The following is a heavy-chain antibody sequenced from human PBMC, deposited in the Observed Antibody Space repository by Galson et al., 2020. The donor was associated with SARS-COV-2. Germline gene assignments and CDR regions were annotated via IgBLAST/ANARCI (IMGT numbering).Heavy chain of an antibody. CDR2: INPSDGGT. V-gene: IGHV1-46*01. D-gene: IGHD3-10*01. CDR1: GYPFTNYY. J-gene: IGHJ4*02. CDR3: AREGPGRFYGSGSYYKSPLDY. Sequence: ASVKVSCKPSGYPFTNYYIHWVRQAPGQGLEWMGMINPSDGGTNYEQKFQGRVTMTTDTSTNTVYVELSSVRSEDTAVYYCAREGPGRFYGSGSYYKSPLDYWAPGTLVTVSS.